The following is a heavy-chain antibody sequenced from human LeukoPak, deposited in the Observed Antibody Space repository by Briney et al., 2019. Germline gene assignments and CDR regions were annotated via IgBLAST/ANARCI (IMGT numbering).Heavy chain of an antibody. V-gene: IGHV4-4*07. CDR2: VYESGST. Sequence: SETLSLTCTVSIDSISNYYWSWVRQPAGEGLEWIGRVYESGSTYYSPSLKSRVTMSLDTSKKQFSLTLSSVTAADTAVYFCARGPQLVMDRAAFDYWGQGILVTVSS. D-gene: IGHD2-21*01. J-gene: IGHJ4*02. CDR1: IDSISNYY. CDR3: ARGPQLVMDRAAFDY.